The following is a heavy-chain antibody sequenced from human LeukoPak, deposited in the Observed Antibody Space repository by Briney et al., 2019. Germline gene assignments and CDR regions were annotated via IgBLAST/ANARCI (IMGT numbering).Heavy chain of an antibody. CDR3: AGGVSASHN. Sequence: SETLSLTCAVSGGSISGHYWSWVRQPPGKGLEWMGYIYYSGTANYSPPLQSRVTKPLDTSNNQFSLKRTAGAAADTAVYYCAGGVSASHNGGRGALVTVS. CDR2: IYYSGTA. V-gene: IGHV4-59*11. J-gene: IGHJ4*02. CDR1: GGSISGHY. D-gene: IGHD1-1*01.